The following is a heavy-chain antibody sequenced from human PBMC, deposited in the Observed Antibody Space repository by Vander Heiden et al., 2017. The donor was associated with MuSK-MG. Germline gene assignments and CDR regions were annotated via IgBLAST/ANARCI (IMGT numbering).Heavy chain of an antibody. V-gene: IGHV4-61*02. Sequence: QVQLQASGPGLVKPSQTLSLTCTVPGGSIRSGSYYWSWIRQPAGKGLEGIGRIYTSGSTNYNPALKSRVTISVDTSKNQFSLKLRSVTAAETAVYYCARDDRTRVHNWFDPWGQGTLVTVSS. CDR3: ARDDRTRVHNWFDP. CDR1: GGSIRSGSYY. J-gene: IGHJ5*02. CDR2: IYTSGST. D-gene: IGHD1-1*01.